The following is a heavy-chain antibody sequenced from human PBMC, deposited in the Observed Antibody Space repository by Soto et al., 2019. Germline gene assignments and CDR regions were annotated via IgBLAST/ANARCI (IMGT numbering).Heavy chain of an antibody. CDR3: AGFGARTYYYYGMDV. D-gene: IGHD3-10*01. V-gene: IGHV3-33*01. CDR2: IWYDGSNK. J-gene: IGHJ6*02. CDR1: GFTFSSYG. Sequence: QVQLVGSGGGVVQPGRSLRLSCAASGFTFSSYGMHWVRQAPGKGLEWVAVIWYDGSNKYYADSVKGRFTISRDNSKNTLYLQMNSLRAEDTAVYYCAGFGARTYYYYGMDVWGQGTTVTVSS.